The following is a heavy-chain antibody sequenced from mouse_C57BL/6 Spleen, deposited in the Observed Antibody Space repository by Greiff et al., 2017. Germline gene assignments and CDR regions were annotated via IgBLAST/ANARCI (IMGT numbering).Heavy chain of an antibody. Sequence: VQLQQSGPELVKPGASVKISCKASGYAFSSSWMNWVKQRPGKGLEWIGRLYPGDGDTNSNGKFKGKATLTADKSSSTAYMQLSSLTSEDSAVYFCAARGYYYGVYFDVWGTGTTVAVSS. D-gene: IGHD1-1*01. CDR3: AARGYYYGVYFDV. V-gene: IGHV1-82*01. CDR2: LYPGDGDT. CDR1: GYAFSSSW. J-gene: IGHJ1*03.